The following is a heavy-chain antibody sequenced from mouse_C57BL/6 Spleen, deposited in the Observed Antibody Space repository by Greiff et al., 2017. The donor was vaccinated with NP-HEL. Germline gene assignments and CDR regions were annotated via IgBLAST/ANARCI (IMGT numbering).Heavy chain of an antibody. CDR3: ATIYYGNYGGFDY. J-gene: IGHJ2*01. Sequence: EVKLVESGGGLVKPGGSLKLSCAASGFTFSDYGMHWVRQAPEKGLEWVAYISSGSSTIYYADTVKGRFTISRDNAKNTLFLQMTSLRSEDTAMYYCATIYYGNYGGFDYWGQGTTLTVSS. D-gene: IGHD2-1*01. CDR1: GFTFSDYG. V-gene: IGHV5-17*01. CDR2: ISSGSSTI.